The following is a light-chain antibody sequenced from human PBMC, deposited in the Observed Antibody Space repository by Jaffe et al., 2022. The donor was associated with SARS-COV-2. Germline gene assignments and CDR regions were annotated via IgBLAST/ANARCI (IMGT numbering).Light chain of an antibody. V-gene: IGKV3-15*01. CDR1: QSVSSN. J-gene: IGKJ3*01. CDR2: GAS. Sequence: ETVMTQSPATLSVSAGERATLSCRASQSVSSNLAWYQQRPGQGPRLLIYGASTRATGVPARFSGSGSGTDFTLTISSLQSEDFALYYCQQYYDWPSFGPGTKVDIK. CDR3: QQYYDWPS.